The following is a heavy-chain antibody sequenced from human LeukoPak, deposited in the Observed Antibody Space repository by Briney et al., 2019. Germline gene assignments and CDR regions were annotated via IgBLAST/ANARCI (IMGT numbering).Heavy chain of an antibody. D-gene: IGHD3-10*01. J-gene: IGHJ5*02. CDR1: GGSISSYY. Sequence: NPSETLSLTCTVSGGSISSYYWSWIRQPARKGLEWIGRIYTSGSTNYNPSLKSRVTMSVDTSKNQFSLKLSSVTAADTAVYYRARGYYGSGSYYSGHNWFDPWGQGTLVTVSS. V-gene: IGHV4-4*07. CDR2: IYTSGST. CDR3: ARGYYGSGSYYSGHNWFDP.